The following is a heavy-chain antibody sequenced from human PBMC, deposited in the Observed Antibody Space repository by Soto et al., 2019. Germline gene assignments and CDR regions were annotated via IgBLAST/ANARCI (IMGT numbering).Heavy chain of an antibody. CDR1: GFTVSSNY. CDR3: ARDGGDCSSTSCSRGAFDY. Sequence: EVQLVESGGGLVQPGGYLRLSCAASGFTVSSNYMSWVRQAPGKGLEWVSVIYSGGSTYYADSVKGRFTISRHNSKNTLYRQMMSLRAEDTSVYYCARDGGDCSSTSCSRGAFDYWGQGTLVTVSS. J-gene: IGHJ4*02. V-gene: IGHV3-53*04. CDR2: IYSGGST. D-gene: IGHD2-2*01.